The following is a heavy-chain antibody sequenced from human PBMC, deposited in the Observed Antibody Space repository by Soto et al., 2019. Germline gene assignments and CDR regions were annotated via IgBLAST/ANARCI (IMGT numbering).Heavy chain of an antibody. CDR3: ARSSGYDLRSYYFDY. Sequence: SETLSLTCTVSGGSISSYYWSWIRQPPGKGLEWIGYIYYSGSTNYNPSLKSRVTISVDTSKNQFSLKLSSVTAADTAVYYCARSSGYDLRSYYFDYWGQGTLVTVSS. J-gene: IGHJ4*02. CDR2: IYYSGST. CDR1: GGSISSYY. V-gene: IGHV4-59*01. D-gene: IGHD5-12*01.